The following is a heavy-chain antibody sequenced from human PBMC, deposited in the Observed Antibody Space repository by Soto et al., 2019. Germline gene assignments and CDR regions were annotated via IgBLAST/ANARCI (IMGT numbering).Heavy chain of an antibody. V-gene: IGHV4-31*03. CDR3: ARAGSGYYFDY. D-gene: IGHD7-27*01. CDR1: GGSISSGGYY. CDR2: IYYSGST. Sequence: SETLSLTCTVSGGSISSGGYYWSWIRQYPGKGLEWIGYIYYSGSTYYNPSLKSRLTISVDTSKNQFSLELSSVTAADTAVYYCARAGSGYYFDYWGQGALVTSPQ. J-gene: IGHJ4*02.